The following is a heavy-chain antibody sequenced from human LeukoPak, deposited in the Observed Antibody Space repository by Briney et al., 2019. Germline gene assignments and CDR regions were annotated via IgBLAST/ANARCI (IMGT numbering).Heavy chain of an antibody. CDR3: ARSLWVGETVGVY. V-gene: IGHV3-20*04. D-gene: IGHD3-10*01. CDR1: GFTFDDYG. J-gene: IGHJ4*02. Sequence: SGGSLRLSCAAPGFTFDDYGMSWVPQAPGKGLEWVSGFNWNGGSTGYADSVKGRFTISRDNAKNSLYLQMNSLRAEDTALYYWARSLWVGETVGVYWGQGTLVTVSS. CDR2: FNWNGGST.